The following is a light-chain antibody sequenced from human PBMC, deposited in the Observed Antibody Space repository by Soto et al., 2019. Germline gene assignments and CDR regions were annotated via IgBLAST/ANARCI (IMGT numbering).Light chain of an antibody. J-gene: IGKJ4*01. Sequence: EVVLTQSPGTLSLSPGDRATLSCTASQSVSSNSLAWYQQIPGQPPRLLIYGASSRATGVPDRFTGSGSETHFTLTITRLEPEDFAVFYCQHSGCSPPLTFAGGTKVEIK. CDR2: GAS. CDR1: QSVSSNS. V-gene: IGKV3-20*01. CDR3: QHSGCSPPLT.